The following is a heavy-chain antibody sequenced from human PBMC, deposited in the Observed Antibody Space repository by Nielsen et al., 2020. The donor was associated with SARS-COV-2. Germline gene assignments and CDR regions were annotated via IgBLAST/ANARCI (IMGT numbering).Heavy chain of an antibody. CDR1: GYSFTTYW. V-gene: IGHV5-10-1*01. CDR2: IDPTGSHS. J-gene: IGHJ4*02. D-gene: IGHD5-12*01. Sequence: KVSCKASGYSFTTYWITWVRQMPGKGLEWVGRIDPTGSHSDYSPSFQGHVTISADKSSTTASLQWSSLKASDTAIYYCARRSPYEFYFDYWGQGTQVTVSS. CDR3: ARRSPYEFYFDY.